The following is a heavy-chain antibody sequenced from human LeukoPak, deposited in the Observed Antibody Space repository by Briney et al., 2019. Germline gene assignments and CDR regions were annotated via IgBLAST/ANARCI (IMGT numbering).Heavy chain of an antibody. CDR1: GYTFTSYG. J-gene: IGHJ6*04. CDR3: ARDGSGSYYNVNYYGMDV. V-gene: IGHV1-18*04. Sequence: GDSVKVSCKASGYTFTSYGISWVRQAPGQGLEWMGWISAYNGNTNYAQKLQGRVTMTTDTSTSTAYMELRSLRSDDTAVYYCARDGSGSYYNVNYYGMDVWGKGTTVTVSS. CDR2: ISAYNGNT. D-gene: IGHD3-10*01.